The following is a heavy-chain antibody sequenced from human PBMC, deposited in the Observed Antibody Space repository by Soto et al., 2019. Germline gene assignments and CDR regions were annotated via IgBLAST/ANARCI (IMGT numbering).Heavy chain of an antibody. CDR2: ISYDGSNK. J-gene: IGHJ4*02. Sequence: PGGSLRLSCAASGFTFSSYAMHWVRQAPGKGLEWVAVISYDGSNKYYADSVKGRFTISRDNSKNTLYLQMNSLRAEDTAVYYCAKEQAAPPALFDYWGQGTLVTVSS. CDR3: AKEQAAPPALFDY. D-gene: IGHD6-6*01. CDR1: GFTFSSYA. V-gene: IGHV3-30-3*01.